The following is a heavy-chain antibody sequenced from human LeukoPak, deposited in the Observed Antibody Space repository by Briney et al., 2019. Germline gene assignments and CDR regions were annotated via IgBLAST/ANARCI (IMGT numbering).Heavy chain of an antibody. J-gene: IGHJ4*02. CDR2: INHSGST. Sequence: SETLSLTCAVYGGSFSGYYWSWIRQPPGKGLEWIGEINHSGSTNYNPSLKSRVTISVDTSKNQFSLKLSFVTAADTAVYYCARGGESSNFDYWGQGTLVTVSS. CDR3: ARGGESSNFDY. D-gene: IGHD3-16*01. CDR1: GGSFSGYY. V-gene: IGHV4-34*01.